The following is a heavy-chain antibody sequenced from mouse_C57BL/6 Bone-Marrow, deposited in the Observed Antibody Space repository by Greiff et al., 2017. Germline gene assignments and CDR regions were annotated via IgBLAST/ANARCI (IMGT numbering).Heavy chain of an antibody. J-gene: IGHJ2*01. V-gene: IGHV1-59*01. Sequence: LKQPGAELVRPGTSVKLSCKASGYTFTSYWMHWVKQRPGQGLEWIGVIDPSDSYTNYNQKFKGKATLTVDTSSSTAYMQLSSLTSEDSAVYYCARGGGADYWGQGATLTVSS. CDR3: ARGGGADY. CDR2: IDPSDSYT. CDR1: GYTFTSYW.